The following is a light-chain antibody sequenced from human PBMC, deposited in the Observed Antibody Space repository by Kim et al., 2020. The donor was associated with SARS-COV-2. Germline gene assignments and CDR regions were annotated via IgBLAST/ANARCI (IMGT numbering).Light chain of an antibody. CDR3: AAWDDGLNGWV. CDR2: GSY. J-gene: IGLJ3*02. CDR1: TSNVGSNS. V-gene: IGLV1-44*01. Sequence: ELTQSPSMSGTPGQWVTISCSGNTSNVGSNSVNWYQQLPGTAPKLLIYGSYKRPSGVPDRFSGSESGTSASLAISGLQSEDEADYHCAAWDDGLNGWVFGGGTQLTVL.